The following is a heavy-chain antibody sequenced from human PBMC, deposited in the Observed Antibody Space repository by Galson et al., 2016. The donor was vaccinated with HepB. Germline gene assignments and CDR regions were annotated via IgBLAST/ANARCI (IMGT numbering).Heavy chain of an antibody. CDR1: GFTFSSHG. CDR3: SREMTGSYFD. V-gene: IGHV3-33*01. D-gene: IGHD3-10*01. J-gene: IGHJ4*02. Sequence: SLRLSCAASGFTFSSHGMHWVRQAPGNYADSVKGRFTISRDNSKNTLYLQMNSLRAEDTAVYYCSREMTGSYFDWGQGTLVTVSS.